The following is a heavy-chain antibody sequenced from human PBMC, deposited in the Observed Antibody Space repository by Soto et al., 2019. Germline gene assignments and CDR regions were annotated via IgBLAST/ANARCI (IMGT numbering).Heavy chain of an antibody. CDR2: IIPIFGTA. CDR3: ARDRGIAVAGGAEYFQH. V-gene: IGHV1-69*01. J-gene: IGHJ1*01. CDR1: GGTFSSYA. D-gene: IGHD6-19*01. Sequence: QVQLVQSGAEVKKPGSSVKVSCKASGGTFSSYAISWVRQAPGQGLEWMGGIIPIFGTANYAQKFQGRVTITADESTSTAYMELSSLRSEDTAVYDCARDRGIAVAGGAEYFQHWGQGTLVTVSS.